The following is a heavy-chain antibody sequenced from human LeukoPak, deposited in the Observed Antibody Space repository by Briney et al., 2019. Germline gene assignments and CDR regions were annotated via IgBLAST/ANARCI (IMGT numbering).Heavy chain of an antibody. CDR2: IYSGGST. CDR1: GFTVSSNY. Sequence: GGSLRLSCAASGFTVSSNYMSWVRQAPGKGLEWVSVIYSGGSTHYADSVKGRFTISRDNSKNTLYLQMNSLRAEDTAVYYCARGPPYYDFWSGYYRFDYWGQGTLVTVSS. V-gene: IGHV3-66*02. CDR3: ARGPPYYDFWSGYYRFDY. D-gene: IGHD3-3*01. J-gene: IGHJ4*02.